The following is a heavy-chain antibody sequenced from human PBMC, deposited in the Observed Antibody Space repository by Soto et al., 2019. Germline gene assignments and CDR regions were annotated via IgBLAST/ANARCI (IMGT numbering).Heavy chain of an antibody. CDR3: ARYIPGVRYYGMDV. Sequence: GSQRLSSTASGFNFGSYAMKWVRQAPGKGLEWVSLIGESGTPTYYADSVKGRFTISRDNSGNTLFLEMYSLRAEDTAVYYCARYIPGVRYYGMDVWGQGTTVTVSS. J-gene: IGHJ6*02. D-gene: IGHD2-2*01. CDR1: GFNFGSYA. CDR2: IGESGTPT. V-gene: IGHV3-23*01.